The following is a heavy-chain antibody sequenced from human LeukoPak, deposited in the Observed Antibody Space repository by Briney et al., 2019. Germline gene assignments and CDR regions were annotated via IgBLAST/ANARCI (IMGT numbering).Heavy chain of an antibody. CDR2: ISYDGSNK. D-gene: IGHD3-22*01. V-gene: IGHV3-30*04. Sequence: GGSLRLSCAASGFTFSSYAMHWVRQAPGKGLEWVAVISYDGSNKYYADSVKGRFTISRANSKSTLYRQMNSLRAEDTAVYYCARDPYDSSGYYLNWFDPWGQGTLVTVSS. J-gene: IGHJ5*02. CDR1: GFTFSSYA. CDR3: ARDPYDSSGYYLNWFDP.